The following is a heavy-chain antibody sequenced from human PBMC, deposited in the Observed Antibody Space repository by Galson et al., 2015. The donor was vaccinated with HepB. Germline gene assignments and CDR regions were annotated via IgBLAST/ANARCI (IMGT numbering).Heavy chain of an antibody. D-gene: IGHD5-18*01. CDR3: ARDKGAAMALYWYFDL. CDR2: IWYDGSNK. J-gene: IGHJ2*01. CDR1: GFTFSSYG. Sequence: SLRLSCAASGFTFSSYGMHWVRQAPGKGLEWVAVIWYDGSNKYYADSVKGRFTISRDNSKNTLYLQMNSLRAEDTAVYYCARDKGAAMALYWYFDLWGRGTLVTVSS. V-gene: IGHV3-33*01.